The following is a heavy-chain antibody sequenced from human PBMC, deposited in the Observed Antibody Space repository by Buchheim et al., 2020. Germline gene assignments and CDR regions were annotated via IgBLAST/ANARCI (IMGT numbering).Heavy chain of an antibody. CDR3: ARATYYYDSSGYYYGMDV. CDR2: ISSSSSYI. V-gene: IGHV3-21*01. J-gene: IGHJ6*02. D-gene: IGHD3-22*01. CDR1: GFTFSSYS. Sequence: EVQLVESGGGLVKPGGSLRLSCAASGFTFSSYSMNWVRQAPGKGLEWVSSISSSSSYIHYADSVKGRFTISRDNAKNSLYLQMNSLRAEDTAVYYCARATYYYDSSGYYYGMDVWGQGTT.